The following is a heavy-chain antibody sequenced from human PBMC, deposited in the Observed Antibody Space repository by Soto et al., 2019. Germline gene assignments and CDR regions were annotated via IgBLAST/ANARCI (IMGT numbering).Heavy chain of an antibody. CDR1: GYTFTSYD. J-gene: IGHJ6*02. Sequence: GASVKVSCKASGYTFTSYDINWVRQATGRGLEWMGWMNPNSGNTGYAQKFQGRVTMTRNTSISTAYMELSSLRSEDTAVYYCARGRSYGVGATHGMDVWGQGTTVTVSS. CDR3: ARGRSYGVGATHGMDV. V-gene: IGHV1-8*01. D-gene: IGHD1-26*01. CDR2: MNPNSGNT.